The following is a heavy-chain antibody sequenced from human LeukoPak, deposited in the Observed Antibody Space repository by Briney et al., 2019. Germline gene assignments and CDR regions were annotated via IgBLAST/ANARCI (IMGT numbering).Heavy chain of an antibody. V-gene: IGHV3-23*01. D-gene: IGHD3-9*01. CDR1: GFTFSSYA. CDR3: ARRLLTGYYEF. CDR2: ISGSGGST. Sequence: GGSLRLSCAASGFTFSSYAMSWVRQAPGKGLEWVSAISGSGGSTSCADSVKGRFTISRDNSKNMLYLQMNSLRTEDTAVYYCARRLLTGYYEFWGQGTLVTVSS. J-gene: IGHJ4*02.